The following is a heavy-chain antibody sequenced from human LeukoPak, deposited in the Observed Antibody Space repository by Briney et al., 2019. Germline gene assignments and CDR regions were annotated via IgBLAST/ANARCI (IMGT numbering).Heavy chain of an antibody. J-gene: IGHJ4*02. CDR1: GFTFSSYA. CDR3: ARDSSSGWAQNYFDY. CDR2: ISYDGSNK. Sequence: GGSLRLSCAASGFTFSSYAMHWVRQAPGQGLEWVAVISYDGSNKYYADSVKGRFTISRDNSKNTLYLQMNSLRAEDTAVYYCARDSSSGWAQNYFDYWGQGTLVTVSS. V-gene: IGHV3-30*04. D-gene: IGHD6-19*01.